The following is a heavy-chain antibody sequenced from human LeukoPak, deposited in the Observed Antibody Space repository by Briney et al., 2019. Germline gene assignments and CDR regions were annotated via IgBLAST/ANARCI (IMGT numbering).Heavy chain of an antibody. J-gene: IGHJ3*02. D-gene: IGHD1-14*01. CDR2: IGGRADDT. CDR3: AKDLFMKNGIFDSFDI. Sequence: PGGSLRLSCAASGFTFSSYSMNWVRQAPGKGLEWVSHIGGRADDTHYTDSVKGRFTIYRDNSKNTMYLQMTSLRAEDTAVYYCAKDLFMKNGIFDSFDIWGQGTMVTVSS. V-gene: IGHV3-23*01. CDR1: GFTFSSYS.